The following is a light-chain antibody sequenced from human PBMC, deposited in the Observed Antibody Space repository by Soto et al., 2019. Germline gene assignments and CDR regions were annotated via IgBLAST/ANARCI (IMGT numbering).Light chain of an antibody. Sequence: QSVLTQPPSVSGAPGQRVTISCSGSSSNIGAGYDVHWYQQLPGTAPKLLVYGNNNRPSGVPDRFSGSKSGTSASLAITGLQAEDEADYYCQSYDRSLREVFGTGTKLTVL. CDR2: GNN. J-gene: IGLJ1*01. CDR3: QSYDRSLREV. CDR1: SSNIGAGYD. V-gene: IGLV1-40*01.